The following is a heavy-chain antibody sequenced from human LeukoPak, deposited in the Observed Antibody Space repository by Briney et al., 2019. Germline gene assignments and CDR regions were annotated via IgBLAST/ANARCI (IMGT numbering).Heavy chain of an antibody. Sequence: SQTLSLTCAISGDSVPSNSAAWNRIRQSPSRGLEWLGRTYYRSKWYNDYAVSVKSRITINPDTSKNQFSLQLNSVTPEDTAVYYCARGAFSDSSGWSRRSYYYYYYGMDVWGKGTTVTVSS. D-gene: IGHD6-19*01. CDR2: TYYRSKWYN. V-gene: IGHV6-1*01. CDR3: ARGAFSDSSGWSRRSYYYYYYGMDV. J-gene: IGHJ6*04. CDR1: GDSVPSNSAA.